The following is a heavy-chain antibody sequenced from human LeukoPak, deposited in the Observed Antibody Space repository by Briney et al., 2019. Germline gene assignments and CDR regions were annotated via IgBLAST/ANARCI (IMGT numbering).Heavy chain of an antibody. D-gene: IGHD5-24*01. J-gene: IGHJ6*03. V-gene: IGHV4-39*07. CDR1: GGSISSSSYY. CDR2: INHSGST. CDR3: ARDGYNSYMDV. Sequence: SETLSLTCTVSGGSISSSSYYWGWIRQPPGKGLEWIGEINHSGSTNYNPSLKSRVTISVDTSKNQFSLKLSSVTAADTAVYYCARDGYNSYMDVWGKGTTVTVSS.